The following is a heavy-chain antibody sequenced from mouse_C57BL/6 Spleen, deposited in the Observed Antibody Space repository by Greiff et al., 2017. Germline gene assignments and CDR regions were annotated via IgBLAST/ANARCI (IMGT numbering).Heavy chain of an antibody. J-gene: IGHJ3*01. CDR1: GYSITSGYY. CDR3: ARIYYDYDGAWFAY. CDR2: ISYDGSN. D-gene: IGHD2-4*01. V-gene: IGHV3-6*01. Sequence: EVQLQQSGPGLVKPSQSLSLTCSVTGYSITSGYYWNWIRQFPGNKLEWMGYISYDGSNNYNPSLKNRISINRDPSKNQFFLKLNSVTTEDTATYYCARIYYDYDGAWFAYWGQGTLVTVSA.